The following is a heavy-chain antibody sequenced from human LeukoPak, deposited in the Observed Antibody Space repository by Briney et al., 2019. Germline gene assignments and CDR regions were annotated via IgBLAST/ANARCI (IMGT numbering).Heavy chain of an antibody. Sequence: ASVKVSCKASGYTFTSYSMHWVRQAPGQRLEWMGWINAGNGNTKYSQKFQGRVTMTRNTSISTAYMELSSLRSEDTAVYYCARGSYSGYDLDYWGQGTLVTVSS. D-gene: IGHD5-12*01. CDR3: ARGSYSGYDLDY. CDR2: INAGNGNT. CDR1: GYTFTSYS. V-gene: IGHV1-3*01. J-gene: IGHJ4*02.